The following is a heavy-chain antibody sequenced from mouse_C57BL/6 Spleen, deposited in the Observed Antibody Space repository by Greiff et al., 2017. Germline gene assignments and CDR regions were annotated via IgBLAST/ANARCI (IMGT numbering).Heavy chain of an antibody. CDR2: ISDGGSYT. J-gene: IGHJ3*01. CDR3: ARLDSSGYVGWFAY. V-gene: IGHV5-4*01. Sequence: EVQVVESGGGLVKPGGSLKLSCAASGFTFSSYAMSWVRQTPEKRLEWVATISDGGSYTYYPDNVKGRFTISRDNAKNNLYLQMSHLKSEDTAMYYGARLDSSGYVGWFAYWGQGTLVTVSA. CDR1: GFTFSSYA. D-gene: IGHD3-2*02.